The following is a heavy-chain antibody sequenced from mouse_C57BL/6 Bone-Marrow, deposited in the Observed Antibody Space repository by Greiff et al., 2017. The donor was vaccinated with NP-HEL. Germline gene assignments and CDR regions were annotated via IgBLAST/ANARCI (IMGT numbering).Heavy chain of an antibody. V-gene: IGHV1-69*01. J-gene: IGHJ4*01. CDR2: IDPSDSYT. CDR1: GYTFTSYW. D-gene: IGHD2-12*01. Sequence: VQLQQPGAELVMPGASVKLSCKASGYTFTSYWMHWVKQRPGQGLEWIGEIDPSDSYTNYNQKFKGKSTLTVDKSSSTAYMQLSSLTSEDSAVYYCARKGSNDDFYAMDYWGQGTSVTVSS. CDR3: ARKGSNDDFYAMDY.